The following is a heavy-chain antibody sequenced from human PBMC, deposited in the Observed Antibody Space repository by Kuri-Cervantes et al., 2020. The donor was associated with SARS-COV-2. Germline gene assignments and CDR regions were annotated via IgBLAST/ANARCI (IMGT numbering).Heavy chain of an antibody. D-gene: IGHD6-19*01. Sequence: SVKVSCKASGYTFTGYYMHWVRQAPGQGLEWMGRIIPILGTANYAQKFQGRVTITADKSTSTAYMELSSLRSEDTAVYYCARDKGGYSSGSFDYWGQGTLVTVSS. CDR2: IIPILGTA. CDR3: ARDKGGYSSGSFDY. J-gene: IGHJ4*02. V-gene: IGHV1-69*08. CDR1: GYTFTGYY.